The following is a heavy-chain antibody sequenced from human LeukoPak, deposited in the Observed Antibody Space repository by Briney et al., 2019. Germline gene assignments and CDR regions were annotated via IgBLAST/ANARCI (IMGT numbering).Heavy chain of an antibody. V-gene: IGHV4-39*01. J-gene: IGHJ5*02. CDR3: ARHDPNVYSSSWYTWFDP. CDR2: IYYSGST. Sequence: PSETLSLTCTVYGGSISSSSYYWGWIRQPPGKGLEWIGSIYYSGSTYYNPSLKSRVTISVDTSKNQFSLKLSSVTAADTAVYYCARHDPNVYSSSWYTWFDPWGQGALVTVSS. D-gene: IGHD6-13*01. CDR1: GGSISSSSYY.